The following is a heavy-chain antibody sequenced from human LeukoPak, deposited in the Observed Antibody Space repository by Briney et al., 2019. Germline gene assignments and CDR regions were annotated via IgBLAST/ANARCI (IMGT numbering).Heavy chain of an antibody. D-gene: IGHD3-22*01. CDR3: ARENCSYYDSSGYYLAIDY. V-gene: IGHV4-4*07. J-gene: IGHJ4*02. CDR1: GGSISSYY. CDR2: IYTSGST. Sequence: PSETLSLTCTVSGGSISSYYWSWIRQPTGKGLEWIGRIYTSGSTNYNPSLKSRVTMSVDTSKNQFSLKLSSVTAADTAVYYCARENCSYYDSSGYYLAIDYWGQGTLVTVSS.